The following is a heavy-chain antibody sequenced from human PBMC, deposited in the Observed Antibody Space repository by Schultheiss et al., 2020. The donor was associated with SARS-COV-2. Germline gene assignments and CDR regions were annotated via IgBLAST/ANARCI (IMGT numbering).Heavy chain of an antibody. D-gene: IGHD2-8*01. V-gene: IGHV4-61*01. CDR2: IYYSGST. J-gene: IGHJ4*02. CDR3: ARDGGTNGVRY. CDR1: GGSISSSSYY. Sequence: SQTLSLTCTVSGGSISSSSYYWSWIRQPPGKGLEWIGYIYYSGSTNYNPSLKSRVTISVDTSKNQFSLKLSSVTAADTAVYYCARDGGTNGVRYWGQGTLVTVSS.